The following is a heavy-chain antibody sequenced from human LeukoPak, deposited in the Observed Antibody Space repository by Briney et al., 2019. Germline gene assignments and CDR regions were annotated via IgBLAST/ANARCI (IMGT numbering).Heavy chain of an antibody. Sequence: SQTLSLTCAAYGGTFSGYYLSWIRQRPGKGLERIGEINHSGSTNYNESIKNRLTISVDTSKHQFSMNLTNMHAADTAVYYYAKGLGMYSGYDFLRYWGRGALVTVSS. J-gene: IGHJ4*02. CDR1: GGTFSGYY. V-gene: IGHV4-34*01. CDR3: AKGLGMYSGYDFLRY. CDR2: INHSGST. D-gene: IGHD5-12*01.